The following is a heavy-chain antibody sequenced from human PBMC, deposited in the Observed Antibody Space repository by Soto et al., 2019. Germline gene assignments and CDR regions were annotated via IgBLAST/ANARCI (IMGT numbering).Heavy chain of an antibody. CDR1: GYTFTSYG. D-gene: IGHD4-17*01. CDR3: ARVRNDYGGNPVPRPRTGYSA. Sequence: QVQLVQSGAEVKKPGASVKVSCKASGYTFTSYGISWVRQAPGQGLEWMGWISAYNGNTNYAQKLQGRVTMTTDTSTSTAYMELRSLRSDDTAVYYCARVRNDYGGNPVPRPRTGYSAWGQGTLVTVSS. V-gene: IGHV1-18*01. CDR2: ISAYNGNT. J-gene: IGHJ4*02.